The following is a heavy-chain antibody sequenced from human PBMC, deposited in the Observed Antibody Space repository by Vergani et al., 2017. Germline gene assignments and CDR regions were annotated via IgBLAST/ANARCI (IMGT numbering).Heavy chain of an antibody. CDR2: INPNSGGT. V-gene: IGHV1-2*02. J-gene: IGHJ3*02. CDR1: GGTFSSYA. Sequence: QVQLVQSGAEVKKPGSSVKVSCKASGGTFSSYAISWVRQAPGQGLEWMGWINPNSGGTNYAQKFQGRVTMTRDTSLSTAYMELSRLRSDDTAVYYCARGRNWGFDAFDIWGQGTMVTVSS. D-gene: IGHD7-27*01. CDR3: ARGRNWGFDAFDI.